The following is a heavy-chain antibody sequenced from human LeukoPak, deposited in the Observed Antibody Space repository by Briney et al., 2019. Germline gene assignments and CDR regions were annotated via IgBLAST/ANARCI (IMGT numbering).Heavy chain of an antibody. CDR2: IIPILGIA. V-gene: IGHV1-69*04. D-gene: IGHD3-9*01. J-gene: IGHJ4*02. CDR3: ARGEHYDILTGYYSGGYYFDY. CDR1: GGTFSSYA. Sequence: SVKVSCKASGGTFSSYAISWVRQAPGQGLEWMGRIIPILGIANYAQKFQGRVTITADKSTSTAYMELSSLRSEDTAVYYCARGEHYDILTGYYSGGYYFDYWGQGTLVTVSS.